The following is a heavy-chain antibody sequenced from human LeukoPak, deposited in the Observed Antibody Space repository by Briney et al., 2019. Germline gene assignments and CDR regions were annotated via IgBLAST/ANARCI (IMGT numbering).Heavy chain of an antibody. CDR1: VFTFDDYA. D-gene: IGHD3-9*01. CDR2: ISWNSGSI. CDR3: AKDIGGRYFDWLLFY. J-gene: IGHJ4*02. V-gene: IGHV3-9*01. Sequence: PGRSLRLSCAASVFTFDDYAMHWVRQAPGKGLEGVSGISWNSGSIGYADSVKGRFTISRDNAKNSLYLQMNSLRAEDTALYYCAKDIGGRYFDWLLFYWGQGTLVTVSS.